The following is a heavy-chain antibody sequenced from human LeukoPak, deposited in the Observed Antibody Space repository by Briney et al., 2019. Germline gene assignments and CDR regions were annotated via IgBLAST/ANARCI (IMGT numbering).Heavy chain of an antibody. CDR2: IYTSGST. Sequence: SETLSLTCTVSGGSISSYYWSWIRQPAVKGLEWIGRIYTSGSTNYNPSLKSRVTMSVDTSKNQFSLKLSSVIAADTAVYYCARGLDFTSYYYGMDVWGQGTTVTVSS. J-gene: IGHJ6*02. CDR1: GGSISSYY. CDR3: ARGLDFTSYYYGMDV. V-gene: IGHV4-4*07. D-gene: IGHD3-3*01.